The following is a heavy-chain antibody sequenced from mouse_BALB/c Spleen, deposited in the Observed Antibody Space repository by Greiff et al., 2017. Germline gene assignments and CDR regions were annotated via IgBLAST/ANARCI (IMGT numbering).Heavy chain of an antibody. CDR2: IRNKANGYTT. CDR1: GFTFTDYY. J-gene: IGHJ4*01. CDR3: ARERDPYYAMDY. V-gene: IGHV7-3*02. Sequence: EVKVVESGGGLVQPGGSLRLSCATSGFTFTDYYMSWVRQPPGQALEWLGFIRNKANGYTTEYSASVKGRFTISRDNSQSIIYLQMNTLRAEDSATYYCARERDPYYAMDYWGQGTAVTVSS.